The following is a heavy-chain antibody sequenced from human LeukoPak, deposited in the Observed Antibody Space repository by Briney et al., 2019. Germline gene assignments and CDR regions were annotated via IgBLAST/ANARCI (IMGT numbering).Heavy chain of an antibody. Sequence: SETLSLTCTVSGGSISSSSYYWGWIRQPPGKGLEWIGRIYYSGSPYYNPSLKSRVTISVDKSKNQFSLKLSSVTAADTAVYYCARAHWGLRPRGFDPWGQGTLVTVSS. J-gene: IGHJ5*02. CDR1: GGSISSSSYY. CDR2: IYYSGSP. D-gene: IGHD3-16*01. CDR3: ARAHWGLRPRGFDP. V-gene: IGHV4-39*07.